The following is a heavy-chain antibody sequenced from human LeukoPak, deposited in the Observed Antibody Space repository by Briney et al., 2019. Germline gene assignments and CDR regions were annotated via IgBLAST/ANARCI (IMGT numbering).Heavy chain of an antibody. D-gene: IGHD5-18*01. J-gene: IGHJ4*02. CDR2: IYYSGST. Sequence: SETLSLTCTVSGGSISSYYWSWIRQPPGKGLEWIGYIYYSGSTNYNPSLKSRVTISVDTSKNQFSLKLCSVTAADTAVYYCARQDTAMAQDYWGQGTLVTVSS. CDR1: GGSISSYY. V-gene: IGHV4-59*01. CDR3: ARQDTAMAQDY.